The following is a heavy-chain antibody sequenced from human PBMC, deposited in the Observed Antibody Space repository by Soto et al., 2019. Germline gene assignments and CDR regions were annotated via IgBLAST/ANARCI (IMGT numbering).Heavy chain of an antibody. V-gene: IGHV5-10-1*01. CDR1: GYSFTSYW. Sequence: GESLKISCKGSGYSFTSYWISWVRQMPGKGLEWMGRIDPSDSYTNYSPSFQGHVTISADKSITTAYLQWSSLKASDTAMYYCARHVMGARGWVDEPDYWGQGTLVTVSS. CDR2: IDPSDSYT. J-gene: IGHJ4*02. D-gene: IGHD1-26*01. CDR3: ARHVMGARGWVDEPDY.